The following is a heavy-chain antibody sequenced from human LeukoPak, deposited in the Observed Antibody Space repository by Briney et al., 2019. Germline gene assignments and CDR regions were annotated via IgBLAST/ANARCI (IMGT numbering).Heavy chain of an antibody. CDR1: GYTFSSYG. CDR2: ISPYNGNT. J-gene: IGHJ5*02. V-gene: IGHV1-18*01. D-gene: IGHD6-19*01. CDR3: ARGRVVAGNWFDP. Sequence: ASVKVSCKASGYTFSSYGISWVRQAPGQGLEWMGWISPYNGNTNYAQKLQGRVTMTTDTSTSTVYMELGSLRSDDTAVYYCARGRVVAGNWFDPWGQGTLVTVSS.